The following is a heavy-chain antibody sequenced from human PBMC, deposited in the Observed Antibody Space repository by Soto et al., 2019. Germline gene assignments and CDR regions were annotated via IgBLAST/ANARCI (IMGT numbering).Heavy chain of an antibody. J-gene: IGHJ3*02. CDR3: ASDLLYSTRSTVRFDI. CDR2: INTYNGNT. D-gene: IGHD6-13*01. CDR1: GYTFTNYG. V-gene: IGHV1-18*01. Sequence: VQLVQSGVEVKKPGASVKVSCKASGYTFTNYGISWVRQAPGQGLEWMGWINTYNGNTNYAQKVQGRGTMTTETSPSTAYMELRSLRSDDTAVYYCASDLLYSTRSTVRFDIWGQGTMLTVSS.